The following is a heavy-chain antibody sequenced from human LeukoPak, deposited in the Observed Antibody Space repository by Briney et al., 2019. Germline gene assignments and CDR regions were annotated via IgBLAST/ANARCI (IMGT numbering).Heavy chain of an antibody. CDR1: GGTFSSYA. CDR3: ARPVGPATYYDYVWGSPPGY. CDR2: IIPIFGTA. V-gene: IGHV1-69*13. J-gene: IGHJ4*02. Sequence: VASVKVSFKASGGTFSSYAISWVRQAPGQGLEWMGGIIPIFGTANYAQKFQGRVTITADESTSTAYMELSSLRSEDTAVYYCARPVGPATYYDYVWGSPPGYWGQGTLVTVSS. D-gene: IGHD3-16*01.